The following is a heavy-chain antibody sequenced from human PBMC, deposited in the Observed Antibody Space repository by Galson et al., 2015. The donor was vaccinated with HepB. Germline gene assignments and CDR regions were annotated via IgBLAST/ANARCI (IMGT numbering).Heavy chain of an antibody. Sequence: SLRLSCAASGFTFSSYAMHWVRQAPGKGLEWVAVISYDGSNKYYADSVKGRFTISRDNSKNTLYLQMNSLRAEDTAVYYCAREGVLLWSPFDYWGQGTLVTVSS. D-gene: IGHD3-10*01. V-gene: IGHV3-30-3*01. J-gene: IGHJ4*02. CDR1: GFTFSSYA. CDR2: ISYDGSNK. CDR3: AREGVLLWSPFDY.